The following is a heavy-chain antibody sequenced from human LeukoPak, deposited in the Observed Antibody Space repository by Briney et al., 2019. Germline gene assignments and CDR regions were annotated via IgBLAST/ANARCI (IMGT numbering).Heavy chain of an antibody. CDR1: GYTFTGYY. Sequence: ASVKVSCKASGYTFTGYYMHWVRQAPGQGLEWMGWINPNSGGTTYAQKFQGRVTMTRDMSTSTVYMELSSLRSEDTAVYYCARERVVGDTTGDYYYYYYMDVWGKGTTVTVSS. D-gene: IGHD1-26*01. CDR2: INPNSGGT. CDR3: ARERVVGDTTGDYYYYYYMDV. V-gene: IGHV1-2*02. J-gene: IGHJ6*03.